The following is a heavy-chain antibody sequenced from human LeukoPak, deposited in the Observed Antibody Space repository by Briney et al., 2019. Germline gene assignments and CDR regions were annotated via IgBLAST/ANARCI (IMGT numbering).Heavy chain of an antibody. D-gene: IGHD3-10*01. V-gene: IGHV3-30*02. Sequence: PGESLRLSCAASGFTFSSYGMHWVRQAPGKGLERVAFIRTDGSYTYYADSVKGRFTISRDNSKSRLFLQMNSLRPEDTAVYYCAKDDYFGSGTWGQGTLVTVSS. CDR2: IRTDGSYT. CDR1: GFTFSSYG. CDR3: AKDDYFGSGT. J-gene: IGHJ5*02.